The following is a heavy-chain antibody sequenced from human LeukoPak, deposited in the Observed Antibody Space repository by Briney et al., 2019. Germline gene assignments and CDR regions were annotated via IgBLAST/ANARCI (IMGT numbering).Heavy chain of an antibody. CDR3: ARRRGDGDYRPDY. D-gene: IGHD4-17*01. CDR2: IYNGGTT. V-gene: IGHV4-39*01. CDR1: GGSISSGGYY. Sequence: SETLSITCTVSGGSISSGGYYWSWIRQHPGKGLEWIGSIYNGGTTYYNPSLESRVTISADTSTNQFSLKVDSVTASDTAVYYCARRRGDGDYRPDYWGQGVLVTVSS. J-gene: IGHJ4*02.